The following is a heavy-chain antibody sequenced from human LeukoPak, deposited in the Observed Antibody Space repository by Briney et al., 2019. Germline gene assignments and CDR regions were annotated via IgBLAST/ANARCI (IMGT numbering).Heavy chain of an antibody. Sequence: ASVTVSCKASGYTFTVYYMHWVRQAPGQGLEWMGRINPNSGGTNYAQKFQGRVTMTRDTSISTAYMELSRLRSDDTAVYYCAREYSSSSKRDYWGQGTLVTVSS. CDR1: GYTFTVYY. V-gene: IGHV1-2*06. J-gene: IGHJ4*02. CDR2: INPNSGGT. CDR3: AREYSSSSKRDY. D-gene: IGHD6-6*01.